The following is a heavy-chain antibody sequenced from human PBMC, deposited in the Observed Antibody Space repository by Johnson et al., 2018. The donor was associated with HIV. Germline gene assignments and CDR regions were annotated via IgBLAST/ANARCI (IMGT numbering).Heavy chain of an antibody. D-gene: IGHD6-6*01. CDR1: GFTFSSYG. CDR3: ARDPSAGEQLDDAFDI. V-gene: IGHV3-30*02. J-gene: IGHJ3*02. Sequence: VQLVESGGGVVQPGGSLRLSCAASGFTFSSYGMHWVRQAPGKGLEWVAFIRYDGSNKYYADSVKGRFTISRDNSKNTLYLQMNSLRAEDTAVYYCARDPSAGEQLDDAFDIWGQGTMVTVSS. CDR2: IRYDGSNK.